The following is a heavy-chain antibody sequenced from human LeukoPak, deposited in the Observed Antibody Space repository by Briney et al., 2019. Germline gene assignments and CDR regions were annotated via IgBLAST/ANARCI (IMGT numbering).Heavy chain of an antibody. CDR2: IKSDESTT. J-gene: IGHJ4*02. Sequence: GGSLRLSCAASGFTFSSYWMNWVRQAPGKGLVWVSRIKSDESTTSYADSVKGRFTIYRDNARNTLYLQMNSLRTEDTAVYYCARGDGGSYGGRFDYWGQRTLVTVSS. CDR3: ARGDGGSYGGRFDY. V-gene: IGHV3-74*01. D-gene: IGHD1-26*01. CDR1: GFTFSSYW.